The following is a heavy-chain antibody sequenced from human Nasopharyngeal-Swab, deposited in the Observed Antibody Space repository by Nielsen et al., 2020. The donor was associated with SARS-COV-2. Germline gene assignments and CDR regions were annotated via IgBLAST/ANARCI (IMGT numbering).Heavy chain of an antibody. CDR1: GGSISSYY. D-gene: IGHD2-2*01. J-gene: IGHJ6*03. CDR3: AKIVVVPAARVFSYYYHMDV. Sequence: SETLSLTCTVSGGSISSYYWSWIRQPPGKGLEWIGYIYYSGSTNYNPSLKSRVTISVDTSKNQFSLKLSSVTAADTAVYYCAKIVVVPAARVFSYYYHMDVWGKGTTVTVSS. V-gene: IGHV4-59*01. CDR2: IYYSGST.